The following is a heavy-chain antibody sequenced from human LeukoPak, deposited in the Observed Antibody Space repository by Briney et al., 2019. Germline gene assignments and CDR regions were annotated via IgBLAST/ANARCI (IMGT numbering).Heavy chain of an antibody. Sequence: PGGSLRLSCAASGFTFDDYAMHWVRQAPGKGLEWVSGISWNSGSIGYANSVKGRFTISRDNAKNSLYLQMNSLRAEDTALYYCAKDSSSLLAAFDIWGQGTMVTVSS. D-gene: IGHD6-13*01. V-gene: IGHV3-9*01. CDR2: ISWNSGSI. CDR3: AKDSSSLLAAFDI. CDR1: GFTFDDYA. J-gene: IGHJ3*02.